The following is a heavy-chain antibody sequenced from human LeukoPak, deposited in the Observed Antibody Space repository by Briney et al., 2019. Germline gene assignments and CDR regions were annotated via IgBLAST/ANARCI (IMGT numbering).Heavy chain of an antibody. CDR1: GYTFTGYY. CDR2: INPNSGGT. J-gene: IGHJ4*02. CDR3: ARLSLRGRYFDSHYFDY. Sequence: GASVKVSCKASGYTFTGYYMHWVRQAPGQGLEWMGWINPNSGGTNYAQKFQGRVTMTRDTSISTAYMELSRLRSDDTAVYYCARLSLRGRYFDSHYFDYWGQGTLVTVSS. D-gene: IGHD3-9*01. V-gene: IGHV1-2*02.